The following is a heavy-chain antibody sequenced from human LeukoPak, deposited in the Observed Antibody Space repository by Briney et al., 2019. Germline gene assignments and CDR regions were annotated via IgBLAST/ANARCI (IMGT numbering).Heavy chain of an antibody. CDR1: GFTFSSYA. CDR3: ARDGVTTALFDFDY. CDR2: ISYDGSNK. Sequence: PGGSLRLSCAASGFTFSSYAMSWVRQAPGKGLEWVAVISYDGSNKYYADSVKGRFTISRDNSKNTLYLQMNSLRAEDTAVYYCARDGVTTALFDFDYWGQGTLVTVSS. D-gene: IGHD4-11*01. J-gene: IGHJ4*02. V-gene: IGHV3-30-3*01.